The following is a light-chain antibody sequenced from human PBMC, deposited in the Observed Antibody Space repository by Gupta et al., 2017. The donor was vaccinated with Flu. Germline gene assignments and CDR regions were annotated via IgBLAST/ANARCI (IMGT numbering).Light chain of an antibody. J-gene: IGKJ1*01. CDR1: QSVSSW. V-gene: IGKV1-5*03. CDR2: KAS. Sequence: VGDRVTITCRTSQSVSSWLAWYQQKPGKAPKLMIYKASSLERGVPSRFSGSGSGTEFTLIISCLQPDDVATYYCQQYNSYWTFGQGTTVEVK. CDR3: QQYNSYWT.